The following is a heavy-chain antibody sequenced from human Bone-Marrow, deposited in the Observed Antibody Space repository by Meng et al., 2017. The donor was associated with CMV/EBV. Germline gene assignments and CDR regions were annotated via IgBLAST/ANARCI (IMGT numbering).Heavy chain of an antibody. CDR3: ARDPATGTRGDHFDY. CDR1: GGSISSYY. CDR2: MNSGGSA. Sequence: GSLRLTCNVSGGSISSYYWSWIRQPPGKGMEWIGFMNSGGSANYNASLRSRVTISVDMSRNQFSLRLSSVAAADTAVYYCARDPATGTRGDHFDYWGQGIRVTVSS. D-gene: IGHD1-7*01. V-gene: IGHV4-59*01. J-gene: IGHJ4*02.